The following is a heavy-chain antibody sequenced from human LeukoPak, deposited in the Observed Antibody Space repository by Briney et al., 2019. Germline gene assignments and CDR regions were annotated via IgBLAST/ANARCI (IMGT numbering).Heavy chain of an antibody. CDR3: AKDDRSMVIQDAFDI. Sequence: GGSLRLSCVGQGFSFDEYNIHWVRHVPGKGLEWVALLSWDGGGAAYAGSVKGRFTVSRESNKDSIYLQMNSLRPDDTALYYCAKDDRSMVIQDAFDIWARGTMVIVSS. CDR1: GFSFDEYN. D-gene: IGHD3-22*01. V-gene: IGHV3-43*01. J-gene: IGHJ3*02. CDR2: LSWDGGGA.